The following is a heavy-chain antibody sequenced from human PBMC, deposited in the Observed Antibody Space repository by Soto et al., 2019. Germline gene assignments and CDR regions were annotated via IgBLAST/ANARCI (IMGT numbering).Heavy chain of an antibody. Sequence: EVQLVESGGGLVQPGGSLRLSCAASGFMFNSYAMHWFRQAPGKGLEYVSAISSLGDSTFYANSVKDRFTISRDNSKNTLYLQMGSLRAEDIAVYYCARRTAGWYFDLWGRGTLVTVSS. D-gene: IGHD2-21*02. CDR2: ISSLGDST. J-gene: IGHJ2*01. V-gene: IGHV3-64*01. CDR3: ARRTAGWYFDL. CDR1: GFMFNSYA.